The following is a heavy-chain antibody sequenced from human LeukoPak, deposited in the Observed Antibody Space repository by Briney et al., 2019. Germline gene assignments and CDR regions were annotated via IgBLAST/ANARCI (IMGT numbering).Heavy chain of an antibody. D-gene: IGHD3-3*01. CDR3: ARDLRSGYEFWSGHYLGAFDI. Sequence: KPSETLSLTCTVSGGSISSYYWSWIRQPPGKGLEWIGYIYYSGSTNYNPSLKSRVTISVDTSKNQFSLKLSSVTAADTAVYYCARDLRSGYEFWSGHYLGAFDIWGQGTMVTVSS. CDR1: GGSISSYY. V-gene: IGHV4-59*01. CDR2: IYYSGST. J-gene: IGHJ3*02.